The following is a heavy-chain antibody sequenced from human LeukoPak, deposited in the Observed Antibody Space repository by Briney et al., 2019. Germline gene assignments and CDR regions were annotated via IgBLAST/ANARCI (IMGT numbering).Heavy chain of an antibody. CDR1: GGSMNGYY. V-gene: IGHV4-59*06. J-gene: IGHJ4*02. D-gene: IGHD2-21*01. CDR3: ASRERGMIATTQWF. Sequence: SETLSLTCTVSGGSMNGYYWSWIRQPPGKGLEWIGYIYYSGSTYYNPSLKSRVTISVDKSKNQFKNQFSLKLSSVTAADTAVYYCASRERGMIATTQWFWGQGTLVTVSS. CDR2: IYYSGST.